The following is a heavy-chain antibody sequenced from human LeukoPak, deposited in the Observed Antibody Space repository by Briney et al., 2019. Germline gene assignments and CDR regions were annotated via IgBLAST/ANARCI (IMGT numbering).Heavy chain of an antibody. J-gene: IGHJ4*02. CDR3: ARLSSGWSLDY. CDR2: IYSGGST. CDR1: GFTVSSNY. Sequence: GGSLRLSCAASGFTVSSNYMSWVSQAPGKGLEWVSVIYSGGSTYYADSVKGRFTISRDNSKNTLYLQMNSLRAEDTAVYYCARLSSGWSLDYWGQGTLVTVSS. V-gene: IGHV3-53*01. D-gene: IGHD6-19*01.